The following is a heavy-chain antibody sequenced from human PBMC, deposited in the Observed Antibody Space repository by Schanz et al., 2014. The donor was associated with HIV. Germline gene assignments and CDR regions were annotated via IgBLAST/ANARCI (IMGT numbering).Heavy chain of an antibody. Sequence: DVQLVESGGGLVQSGRSLRLSCAASGFTFDDFAMHWVRQAPGKGLEWVSSISWNSGIIGYADSVKGRFSISRDNAKNSLYLQIISLTAEDTAMYYCARDRVSGSSSSSWFDPWGQGTLVTVSS. J-gene: IGHJ5*02. D-gene: IGHD6-6*01. CDR2: ISWNSGII. V-gene: IGHV3-9*01. CDR1: GFTFDDFA. CDR3: ARDRVSGSSSSSWFDP.